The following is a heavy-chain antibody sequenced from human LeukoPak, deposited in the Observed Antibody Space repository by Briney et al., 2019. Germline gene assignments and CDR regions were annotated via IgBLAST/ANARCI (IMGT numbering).Heavy chain of an antibody. J-gene: IGHJ4*02. CDR3: ARLGVGATTWPHYFDY. V-gene: IGHV3-7*03. CDR1: GFTISSYW. D-gene: IGHD1-26*01. Sequence: GGSLRLSCVASGFTISSYWMHWVRQAPGKGLEWVANIKQDGSEEYYVDSVKGRFTISRDNAKNSLYLQMNSLKASDTAMYYCARLGVGATTWPHYFDYWGRGTLVTVSS. CDR2: IKQDGSEE.